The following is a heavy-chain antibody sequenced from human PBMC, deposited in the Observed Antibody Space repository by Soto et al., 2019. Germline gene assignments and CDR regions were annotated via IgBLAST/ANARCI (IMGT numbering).Heavy chain of an antibody. CDR3: ARDLLGVALGFNWFDH. CDR1: GFTFSSYS. D-gene: IGHD2-21*01. V-gene: IGHV3-21*01. CDR2: ISRSSDYM. J-gene: IGHJ5*02. Sequence: GPLRLSCAASGFTFSSYSVNWVRQAPGKGLEGDASISRSSDYMFYADSVKGRFTISRDNAKNSLYLQMNSLRAEDTAMYYCARDLLGVALGFNWFDHWGQGTLVTVSS.